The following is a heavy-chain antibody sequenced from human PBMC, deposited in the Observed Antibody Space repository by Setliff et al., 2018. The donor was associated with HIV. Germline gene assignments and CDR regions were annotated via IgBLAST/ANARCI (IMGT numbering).Heavy chain of an antibody. J-gene: IGHJ4*02. D-gene: IGHD5-12*01. CDR3: ARMYSGYDWSPAGARTGYFDY. Sequence: PSETLSLTCAVSGYSISSGYYWGWIRQPPGKGLEWIGSIYHSGSTYYNPSLKSRVTISVDTSKNQFSLKLSSVTAADTAVYYCARMYSGYDWSPAGARTGYFDYWGQGTLVT. CDR2: IYHSGST. V-gene: IGHV4-38-2*01. CDR1: GYSISSGYY.